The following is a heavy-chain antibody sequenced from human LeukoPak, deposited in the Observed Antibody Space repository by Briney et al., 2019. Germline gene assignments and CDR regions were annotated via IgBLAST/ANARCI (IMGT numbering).Heavy chain of an antibody. CDR2: IYYSGST. V-gene: IGHV4-30-4*08. Sequence: SQTLSLTCTVSGGSISSGDYYWSWIRQPPGKGLEWIGYIYYSGSTYYNPSLKSRVTISVDTSKNQFSLKLSSVTAADTAVYYCARANFTYYDFCSGYSDGFDPWGQGTLVTVSS. CDR3: ARANFTYYDFCSGYSDGFDP. CDR1: GGSISSGDYY. J-gene: IGHJ5*02. D-gene: IGHD3-3*01.